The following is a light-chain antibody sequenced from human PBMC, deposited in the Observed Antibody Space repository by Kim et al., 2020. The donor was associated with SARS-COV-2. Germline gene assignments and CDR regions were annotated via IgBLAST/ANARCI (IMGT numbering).Light chain of an antibody. CDR2: DAS. CDR3: QQYNGYWT. CDR1: QSIDNC. J-gene: IGKJ1*01. V-gene: IGKV1-5*01. Sequence: GDRITITCRASQSIDNCLAWYQQKPGKAPKLLIFDASALDSGVPRRFSGSGSGTDFTLTISSLQVEDFATYYCQQYNGYWTFGQGTKV.